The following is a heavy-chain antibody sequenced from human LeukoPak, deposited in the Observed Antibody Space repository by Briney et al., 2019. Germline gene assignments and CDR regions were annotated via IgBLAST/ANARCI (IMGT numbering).Heavy chain of an antibody. J-gene: IGHJ4*02. Sequence: GGSLRLSCAASGFTFSSFAMSWVRQAPGKGLEWVSSIGGTGTVTYYGDSVKGRFTISRDNSKKTVYLEMSGLRADDTAVYYCAKDLYGDGGYCFEYWGQGTLVTVSS. CDR1: GFTFSSFA. CDR2: IGGTGTVT. D-gene: IGHD2-21*01. V-gene: IGHV3-23*01. CDR3: AKDLYGDGGYCFEY.